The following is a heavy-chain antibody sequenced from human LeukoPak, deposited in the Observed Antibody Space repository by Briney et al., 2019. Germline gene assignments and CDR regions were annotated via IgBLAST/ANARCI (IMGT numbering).Heavy chain of an antibody. J-gene: IGHJ5*02. Sequence: SVKVSCKASGGTFSSYAISWVRQAPGQGLEWMGGIIPIFGTANYAQKFQGRVTITADESTSTAYMELSSLRSEDTAVYYCAGDLGSGWYEWFDPWGQGTLVTVSS. CDR1: GGTFSSYA. V-gene: IGHV1-69*13. CDR2: IIPIFGTA. CDR3: AGDLGSGWYEWFDP. D-gene: IGHD6-19*01.